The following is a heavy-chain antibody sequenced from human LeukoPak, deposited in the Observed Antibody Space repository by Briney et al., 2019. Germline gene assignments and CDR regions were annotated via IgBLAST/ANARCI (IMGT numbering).Heavy chain of an antibody. J-gene: IGHJ4*02. CDR2: IYSGGST. CDR3: AREGDGYNCVGY. D-gene: IGHD5-24*01. CDR1: GGSFSGYY. Sequence: PSETLSLTCAVYGGSFSGYYWSWIRQPPGKGLEWVSVIYSGGSTYYADSVKGRFTISRDNSKNTLYLQMNSLRAEDTAVYYCAREGDGYNCVGYWGQGTLVTVSS. V-gene: IGHV3-66*01.